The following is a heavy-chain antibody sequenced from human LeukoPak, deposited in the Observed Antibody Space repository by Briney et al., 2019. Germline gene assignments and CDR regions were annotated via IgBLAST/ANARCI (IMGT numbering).Heavy chain of an antibody. CDR1: GGSISSGGYS. CDR2: IYHSGST. J-gene: IGHJ6*02. D-gene: IGHD2-2*01. Sequence: PSETLSLTCAVSGGSISSGGYSWSWIRQPPGKGLEWIGYIYHSGSTYYNPSLKSRVTISVDTSKNQFSLKLSSVTAADTAVYYCARALYCSSTSCYRYYYYGMDVWGQGTTVTVSS. CDR3: ARALYCSSTSCYRYYYYGMDV. V-gene: IGHV4-30-2*01.